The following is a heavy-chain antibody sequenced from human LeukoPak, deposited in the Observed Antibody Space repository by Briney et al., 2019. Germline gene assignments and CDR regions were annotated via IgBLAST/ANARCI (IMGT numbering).Heavy chain of an antibody. CDR1: GFTFSYYE. CDR2: ISSSVTTI. V-gene: IGHV3-48*03. J-gene: IGHJ3*01. Sequence: GGSLRLSCAASGFTFSYYEMNWVRQAPGKGLESVSYISSSVTTINYADSVKGRFTISRDNAKYSLYLQMNSLRAEDTAVYYCARGGYCSGGICYSYNAFDVWGQGTMVTVSS. CDR3: ARGGYCSGGICYSYNAFDV. D-gene: IGHD2-15*01.